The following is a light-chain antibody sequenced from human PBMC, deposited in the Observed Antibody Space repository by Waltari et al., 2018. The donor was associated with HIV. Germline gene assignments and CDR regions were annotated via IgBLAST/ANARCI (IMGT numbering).Light chain of an antibody. J-gene: IGLJ2*01. Sequence: QSVLTPPPSVSGAPGQRVTISCTGSSSNIGAGYDVHWYQQLPGTAPKLLSYANINRPSGVPDRFSGSKSGSSASLAITGLQAEDEAHYYCQSFDSSLTTSGVIFGGGTKLTVL. CDR1: SSNIGAGYD. CDR3: QSFDSSLTTSGVI. CDR2: ANI. V-gene: IGLV1-40*01.